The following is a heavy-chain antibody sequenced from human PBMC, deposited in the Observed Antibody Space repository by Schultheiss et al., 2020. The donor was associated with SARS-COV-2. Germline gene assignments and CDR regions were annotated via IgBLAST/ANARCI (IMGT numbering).Heavy chain of an antibody. CDR3: ASDQYSGYDRFDY. V-gene: IGHV3-21*01. CDR1: GFTFSSYS. J-gene: IGHJ4*02. D-gene: IGHD5-12*01. Sequence: GSLRLSCAASGFTFSSYSMNWVRQAPGKGLEWVSSISSSGATTYYADSVKGRFTISRDNAKNSLYLQMNSLRAEDTAVYYCASDQYSGYDRFDYWGQGTLVTVSS. CDR2: ISSSGATT.